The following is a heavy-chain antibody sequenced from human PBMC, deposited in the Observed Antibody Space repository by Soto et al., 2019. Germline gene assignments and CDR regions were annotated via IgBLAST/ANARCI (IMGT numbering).Heavy chain of an antibody. CDR2: INPKSGGT. CDR3: ARGGTFAYDTSGYSVD. J-gene: IGHJ4*02. Sequence: ASVKVSCKTSGYTFSAYYMHWVRQAPGQGLEWMGWINPKSGGTLYAQKFQGRVTMTRDTSISTAYMELSRLRSDDTAVYYCARGGTFAYDTSGYSVDWGKGTMVTVSS. V-gene: IGHV1-2*02. D-gene: IGHD3-22*01. CDR1: GYTFSAYY.